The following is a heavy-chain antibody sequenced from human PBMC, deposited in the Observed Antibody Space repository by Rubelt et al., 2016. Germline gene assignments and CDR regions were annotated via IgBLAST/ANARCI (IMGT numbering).Heavy chain of an antibody. J-gene: IGHJ2*01. CDR2: ISSSSSTI. CDR1: GFTFSSYA. D-gene: IGHD6-19*01. Sequence: GGGLVQPGGSLRLSCAASGFTFSSYAMSWVRQAPGKGLEWVSYISSSSSTIYYADSVKGRFTISRDNAKNSLYLQMNSLRAEDTAVYYCARGRVAVAERYFDLWGRGTLVTVSS. CDR3: ARGRVAVAERYFDL. V-gene: IGHV3-48*04.